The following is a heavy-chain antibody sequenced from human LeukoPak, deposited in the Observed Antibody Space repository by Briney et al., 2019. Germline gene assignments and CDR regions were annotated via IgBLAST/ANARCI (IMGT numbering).Heavy chain of an antibody. CDR3: ASSIAAAGNFDY. J-gene: IGHJ4*02. CDR1: GGSISSYY. D-gene: IGHD6-13*01. V-gene: IGHV4-59*01. CDR2: IYYSGST. Sequence: SETLSLTCTASGGSISSYYWSWIRQPPGKGLEWIGYIYYSGSTNYNPSLKSRVTISVDTSKNQFSRNLSSVTAADTAVYYCASSIAAAGNFDYWGEGTLVTVSS.